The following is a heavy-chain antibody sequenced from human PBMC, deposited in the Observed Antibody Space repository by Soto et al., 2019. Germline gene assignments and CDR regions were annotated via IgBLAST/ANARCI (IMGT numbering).Heavy chain of an antibody. Sequence: ASVKVSCKASGYTFTSYYMHWVRQAPGQGLEWMGIINPSGGSTSYAQKFQGRVTMTRNTSISTAYMELSSLRSEDTAVYYCARVGLRYFDWSLRGDYGMDVWGQGTTVTVSS. J-gene: IGHJ6*02. CDR3: ARVGLRYFDWSLRGDYGMDV. D-gene: IGHD3-9*01. V-gene: IGHV1-46*01. CDR1: GYTFTSYY. CDR2: INPSGGST.